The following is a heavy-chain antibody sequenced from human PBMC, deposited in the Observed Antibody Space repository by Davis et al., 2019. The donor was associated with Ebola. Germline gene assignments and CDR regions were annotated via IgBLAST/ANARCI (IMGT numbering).Heavy chain of an antibody. CDR2: IIPILGIA. D-gene: IGHD3-3*01. Sequence: SVKVSCKASGGTFSSYAISWVRQAPGQGLEWMGRIIPILGIANYAQKFQGRVTITADKSTSTAYMELSSLRSEDTAVYYCARDMYGYYYYFDYWGQGTLVTVSS. CDR3: ARDMYGYYYYFDY. V-gene: IGHV1-69*04. CDR1: GGTFSSYA. J-gene: IGHJ4*02.